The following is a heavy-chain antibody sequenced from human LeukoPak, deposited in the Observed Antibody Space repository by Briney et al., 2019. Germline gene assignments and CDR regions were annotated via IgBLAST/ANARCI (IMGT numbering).Heavy chain of an antibody. CDR2: IYYSGST. V-gene: IGHV4-59*01. Sequence: SETLSLTCTVSGGSISSYYWSWIRQPPGKGLEWIGYIYYSGSTSYNPSLKSRVTISVDTSKNQFSLKLSSVTAADTAVYYCARDQADSSGWPDWFDPWGQGTLVTVSS. CDR3: ARDQADSSGWPDWFDP. CDR1: GGSISSYY. D-gene: IGHD6-19*01. J-gene: IGHJ5*02.